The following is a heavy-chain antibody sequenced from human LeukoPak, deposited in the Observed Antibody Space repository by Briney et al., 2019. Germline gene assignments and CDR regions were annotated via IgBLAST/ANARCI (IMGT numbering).Heavy chain of an antibody. J-gene: IGHJ4*02. CDR2: ISGSGGST. V-gene: IGHV3-23*01. Sequence: GGSLRLSCAASGFTFSSYAMSWVRQAPGKGLEWVSAISGSGGSTYYADSVKGRFTISRDNSKNTLYLQMNSLRTEDTAVYYCAKLWSSAAAGTNFVYCGEGTLVTVSS. CDR3: AKLWSSAAAGTNFVY. D-gene: IGHD6-13*01. CDR1: GFTFSSYA.